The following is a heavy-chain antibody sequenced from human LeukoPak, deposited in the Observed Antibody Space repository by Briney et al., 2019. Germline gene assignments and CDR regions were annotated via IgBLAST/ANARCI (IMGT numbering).Heavy chain of an antibody. CDR2: IIPKSGAT. CDR3: ARGLYTMIRGVIIY. D-gene: IGHD3-10*01. V-gene: IGHV1-2*02. CDR1: GYTFSDYF. Sequence: ASVKVSCKASGYTFSDYFIHWVRQAPGQGLEWMGWIIPKSGATNYAQRFRDRVTVTSDTSTAYMDLSRLTSDDTAVYYCARGLYTMIRGVIIYWGQGTLVTVSS. J-gene: IGHJ4*02.